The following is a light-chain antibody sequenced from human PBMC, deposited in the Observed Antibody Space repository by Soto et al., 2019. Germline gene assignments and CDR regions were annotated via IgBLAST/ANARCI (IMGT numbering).Light chain of an antibody. CDR3: QQYGSSPST. CDR2: GAS. J-gene: IGKJ1*01. CDR1: QSVGSSY. Sequence: EIVLTQSPGTLSLSPGESATLSCRASQSVGSSYLAWYRQKPGQGPRLLIYGASSRATGIPDRFSGGGSGTDFTLTISRLEPEDFAVYYCQQYGSSPSTFAQGTKVEIK. V-gene: IGKV3-20*01.